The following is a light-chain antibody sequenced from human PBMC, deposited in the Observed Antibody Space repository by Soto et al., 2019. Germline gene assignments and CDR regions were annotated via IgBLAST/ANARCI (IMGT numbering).Light chain of an antibody. CDR1: GSNIGANL. CDR2: DDN. J-gene: IGLJ3*02. Sequence: QSVLTQPPSVSAAPGQKVTISCSGSGSNIGANLVAWYQQLPGAAPRLLIYDDNKRPSGTPDRFFGSKSGTSATLDITGLQTGDEADYYCAAWDNNLNVGVFGGGTKLTVL. CDR3: AAWDNNLNVGV. V-gene: IGLV1-51*01.